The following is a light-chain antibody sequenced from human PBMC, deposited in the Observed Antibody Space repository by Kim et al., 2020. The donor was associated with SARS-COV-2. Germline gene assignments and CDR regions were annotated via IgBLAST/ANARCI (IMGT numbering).Light chain of an antibody. V-gene: IGLV3-21*04. CDR1: NIVRSS. J-gene: IGLJ3*02. CDR2: YDS. CDR3: QVWHSSSGWV. Sequence: VAPGRPAGITCGGNNIVRSSVPWYQQKPGQAPVLVIYYDSDRPSGIPERFSGSNSGNTATLTIRGVEVGDEADYYCQVWHSSSGWVFGGGTKLTVL.